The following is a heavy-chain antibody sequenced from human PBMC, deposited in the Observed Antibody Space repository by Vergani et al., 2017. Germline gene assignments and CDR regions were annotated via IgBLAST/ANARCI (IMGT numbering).Heavy chain of an antibody. V-gene: IGHV4-59*01. CDR2: IYYSGST. J-gene: IGHJ3*02. Sequence: QVQLQESGPGLVKPSETLSLTCTVSGGSISSYYWSWIRQPPGKGLEWIGYIYYSGSTNYNPSLKSRVTISVATSKNQFSLKLSSVTAADTAVYCCASSSDRSGYYPPDAFDIWGQGTMVTVSS. D-gene: IGHD3-22*01. CDR3: ASSSDRSGYYPPDAFDI. CDR1: GGSISSYY.